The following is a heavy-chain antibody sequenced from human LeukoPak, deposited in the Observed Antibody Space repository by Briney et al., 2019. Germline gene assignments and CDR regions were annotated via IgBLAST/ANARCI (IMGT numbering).Heavy chain of an antibody. V-gene: IGHV3-23*01. CDR1: GFTFSSYA. J-gene: IGHJ6*03. CDR3: AKLGGQEVHNYYVAV. CDR2: IIDNGYIT. D-gene: IGHD3-16*01. Sequence: PGGSLRLSCAASGFTFSSYAMSWVRQAPGKGLGWVSGIIDNGYITYYANSVRGRFTISRDNSKNTLFLQMNSLRAEDTAVYYCAKLGGQEVHNYYVAVWGKGTTVAVSS.